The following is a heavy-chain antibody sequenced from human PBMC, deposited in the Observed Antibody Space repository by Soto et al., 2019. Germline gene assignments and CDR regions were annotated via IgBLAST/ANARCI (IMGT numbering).Heavy chain of an antibody. CDR3: AKETLYNYGMDV. V-gene: IGHV3-9*01. Sequence: EVQLVESGGGLIQPGRSLRLSCAASGFTFDDYAMHWVRQAPGKGLEWVSGISWNSGSIGYADSVKGRFTISRDNAKNSLYLQMNSLRAEDTALYYCAKETLYNYGMDVWGQGTTVTVSS. CDR2: ISWNSGSI. CDR1: GFTFDDYA. J-gene: IGHJ6*02.